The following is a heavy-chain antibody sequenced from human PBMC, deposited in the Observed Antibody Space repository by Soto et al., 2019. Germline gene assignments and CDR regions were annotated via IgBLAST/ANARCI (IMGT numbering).Heavy chain of an antibody. Sequence: SETLSLTCTVSGGSISSGGYYWSWIRQHPGKGLEWIGYIYYSGSTYYNPSLKSRVTISVDTSKNQFSLKLSSVTAADTAVYYCARGYPYDFWSGFDYWGQGTLVTVSS. V-gene: IGHV4-31*03. J-gene: IGHJ4*02. D-gene: IGHD3-3*01. CDR1: GGSISSGGYY. CDR2: IYYSGST. CDR3: ARGYPYDFWSGFDY.